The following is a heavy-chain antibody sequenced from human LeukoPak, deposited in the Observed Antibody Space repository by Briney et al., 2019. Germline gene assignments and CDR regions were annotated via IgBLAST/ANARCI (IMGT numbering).Heavy chain of an antibody. CDR3: ARCSGGSCYSFDYFDY. J-gene: IGHJ4*02. CDR2: INPNNGDT. CDR1: RYTFTDYY. Sequence: ASAKVSCKASRYTFTDYYMHWVRQAPGQGLEWMGWINPNNGDTNYAQKFQGRVTMTRDTSISTAYMELSRLRSDDTAFYYCARCSGGSCYSFDYFDYWGQGTLVTVSS. D-gene: IGHD2-15*01. V-gene: IGHV1-2*02.